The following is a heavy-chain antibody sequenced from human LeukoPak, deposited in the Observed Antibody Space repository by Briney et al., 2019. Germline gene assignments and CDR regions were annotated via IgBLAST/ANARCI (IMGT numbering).Heavy chain of an antibody. CDR3: ARDPSNTSGWNPYFDY. Sequence: HGASVKVSCKASGYSFTRYAIMWVRQAPGQGLEWMGWISTYNGDTEYAQNLQGRVTLTTDTSTNTAYMELRSLGSDDTAVYYCARDPSNTSGWNPYFDYWGQGTLVTVSS. V-gene: IGHV1-18*01. CDR1: GYSFTRYA. D-gene: IGHD6-19*01. CDR2: ISTYNGDT. J-gene: IGHJ4*02.